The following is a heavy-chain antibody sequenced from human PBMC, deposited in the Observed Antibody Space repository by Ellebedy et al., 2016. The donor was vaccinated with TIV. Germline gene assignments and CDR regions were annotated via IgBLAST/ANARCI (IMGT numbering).Heavy chain of an antibody. CDR3: ATDKVCFTFDI. V-gene: IGHV3-7*01. CDR1: GFPFSASW. Sequence: GESLKISCAASGFPFSASWMTLVRQAPGQGLEWVANINQDGRPTNYVDSVKGRFTISRDNAKNSLYLHLNSLRVDNTSMYYCATDKVCFTFDIWGRGTMVTVSS. CDR2: INQDGRPT. J-gene: IGHJ3*02.